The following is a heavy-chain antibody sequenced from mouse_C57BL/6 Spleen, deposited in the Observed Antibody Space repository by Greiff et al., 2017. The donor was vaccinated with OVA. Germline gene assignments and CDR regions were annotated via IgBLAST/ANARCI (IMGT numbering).Heavy chain of an antibody. CDR2: IDPSDSYT. Sequence: QVQLQQPGAELVKPGASVKLSCKASGYTFTSYWMQWVKQRPGQGLEWIGEIDPSDSYTNYNQKFKGKATLTVDTSSSTAYMQLSSLTSEDSAVYYCARRPSLCSSHAMDYWGQGTSVTVSS. J-gene: IGHJ4*01. D-gene: IGHD1-1*01. CDR3: ARRPSLCSSHAMDY. V-gene: IGHV1-50*01. CDR1: GYTFTSYW.